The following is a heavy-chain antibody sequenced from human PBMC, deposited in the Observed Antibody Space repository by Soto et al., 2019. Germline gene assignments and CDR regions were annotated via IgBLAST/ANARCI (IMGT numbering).Heavy chain of an antibody. J-gene: IGHJ4*02. CDR1: GFTFRSYG. Sequence: QVQLVESGGGVVQPARSLRLSCAASGFTFRSYGMHWVRQAPGKGLEWVAVIWYDGSKKYYADSVKGRFTISRDNSKNTLYLQMNSLRAEDTAVYYCARDCAGYSSGWYQRGGFDYWGQGTLVTVSS. CDR2: IWYDGSKK. V-gene: IGHV3-33*01. D-gene: IGHD6-19*01. CDR3: ARDCAGYSSGWYQRGGFDY.